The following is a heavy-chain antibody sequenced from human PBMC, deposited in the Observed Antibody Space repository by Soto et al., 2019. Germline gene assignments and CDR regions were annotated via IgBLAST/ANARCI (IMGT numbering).Heavy chain of an antibody. D-gene: IGHD3-3*01. V-gene: IGHV1-2*02. CDR3: ARDLYGFWSAHGWFDP. CDR2: INPNSGGT. Sequence: ASVKVSCKASGYTFTGYYMHWVRQAPGQGLEWMGWINPNSGGTNYAQKFQGRVTMTRDTSISTAYMELSRLRSDDTAVYYCARDLYGFWSAHGWFDPWGQGTLVTVSS. CDR1: GYTFTGYY. J-gene: IGHJ5*02.